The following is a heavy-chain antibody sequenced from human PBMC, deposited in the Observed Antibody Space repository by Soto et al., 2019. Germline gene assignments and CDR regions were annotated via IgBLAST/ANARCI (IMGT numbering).Heavy chain of an antibody. CDR1: GFTFSSYA. CDR3: ARDQKVVPAALFYYYGMDV. D-gene: IGHD2-2*01. J-gene: IGHJ6*02. V-gene: IGHV3-30-3*01. Sequence: GESLKISCAASGFTFSSYAMHWVRQAPGEGLEWVAVISYDGSNKYYADSVKGRFTISRDNSKNTLYLQMNSLRAEDTAVYYCARDQKVVPAALFYYYGMDVWGQGTTVTVSS. CDR2: ISYDGSNK.